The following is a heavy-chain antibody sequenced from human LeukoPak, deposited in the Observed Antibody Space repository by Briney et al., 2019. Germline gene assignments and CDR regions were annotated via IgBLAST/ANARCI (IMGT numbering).Heavy chain of an antibody. V-gene: IGHV4-39*01. D-gene: IGHD3-10*01. CDR2: IYYNGIT. J-gene: IGHJ5*02. CDR1: GGSISSRSYY. CDR3: ARHFQPAQLLWFGEQTHWFDP. Sequence: SETLSLTCTVSGGSISSRSYYWGWIRQPPGKGLEWIGSIYYNGITYYNPSLKSRVTISVDTSRNQFSLKLSSVTAADTAVYYCARHFQPAQLLWFGEQTHWFDPWGQGTLVTVSS.